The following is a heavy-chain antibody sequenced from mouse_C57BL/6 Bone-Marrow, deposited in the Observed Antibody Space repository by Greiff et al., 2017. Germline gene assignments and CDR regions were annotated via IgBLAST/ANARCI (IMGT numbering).Heavy chain of an antibody. D-gene: IGHD2-4*01. CDR3: ARHGYDYAWFAY. CDR1: GFTFSSYG. CDR2: ISSGGSYT. J-gene: IGHJ3*01. Sequence: EVMLVESGGDLVKPGGSLKLSCAASGFTFSSYGMSWVRQTPDKRLAWVATISSGGSYTYYPDSVKGRFTISRDNAKNTLYLQMSSLKSEDTAMYYCARHGYDYAWFAYWGQGTLVTVSA. V-gene: IGHV5-6*01.